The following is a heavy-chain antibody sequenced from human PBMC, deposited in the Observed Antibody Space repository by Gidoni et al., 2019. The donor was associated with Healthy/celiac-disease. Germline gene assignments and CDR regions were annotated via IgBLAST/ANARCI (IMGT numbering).Heavy chain of an antibody. D-gene: IGHD3-16*01. J-gene: IGHJ4*02. CDR2: INHSGST. V-gene: IGHV4-34*01. Sequence: QVQLQQWGAGLLKPSETLSLTCAVYGGSFSGYYWSWIRQPPGKGLEWIGEINHSGSTNYNPSLKSRVTISVDTSKNQFSLKLSSVTAADTAVYYCARRRGWGPIDYWGQGTLVTVSS. CDR1: GGSFSGYY. CDR3: ARRRGWGPIDY.